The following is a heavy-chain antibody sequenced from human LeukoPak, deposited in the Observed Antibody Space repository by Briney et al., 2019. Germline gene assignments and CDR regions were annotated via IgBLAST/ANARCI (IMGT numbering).Heavy chain of an antibody. CDR2: ISGSGSA. D-gene: IGHD1-26*01. Sequence: AGSLRLSCAVSGFTLSSYAMNCVSQAPRRGLEWVSAISGSGSAYYANSAKGRFTISRDNSKNKQFLQMNSLRGEDTAVYYCAKRGAEVGATVAPGDYWGQGTLLTVSS. V-gene: IGHV3-23*01. CDR3: AKRGAEVGATVAPGDY. J-gene: IGHJ4*02. CDR1: GFTLSSYA.